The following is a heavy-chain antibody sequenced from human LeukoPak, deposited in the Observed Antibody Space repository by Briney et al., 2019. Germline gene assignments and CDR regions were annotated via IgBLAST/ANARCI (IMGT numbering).Heavy chain of an antibody. D-gene: IGHD6-13*01. CDR1: GYTFTGYY. CDR3: ARIPIAAAPLPDY. V-gene: IGHV1-2*02. J-gene: IGHJ4*02. CDR2: INPNSGGT. Sequence: ASVKVSCKASGYTFTGYYMHWVRQAPGQGLEWMGWINPNSGGTNYAQKFQGRVTMTRDTSISTAYMELSRLRSDDTAVYYCARIPIAAAPLPDYWGQGTLVTVSS.